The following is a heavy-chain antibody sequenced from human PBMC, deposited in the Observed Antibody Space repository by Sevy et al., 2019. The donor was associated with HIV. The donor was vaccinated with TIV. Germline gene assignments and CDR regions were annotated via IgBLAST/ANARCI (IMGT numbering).Heavy chain of an antibody. CDR1: GFSLSNYA. CDR3: AKGRIPSIGTLGPFDS. CDR2: KTGSAGVT. V-gene: IGHV3-23*01. J-gene: IGHJ4*02. Sequence: GGSLRLSCAASGFSLSNYAMSWARQAPGKGLEWISTKTGSAGVTYYADSVKGRFTISRDNSKNTLFLQMNSLGAEDTALYYFAKGRIPSIGTLGPFDSWGQGTLVTVSS. D-gene: IGHD6-6*01.